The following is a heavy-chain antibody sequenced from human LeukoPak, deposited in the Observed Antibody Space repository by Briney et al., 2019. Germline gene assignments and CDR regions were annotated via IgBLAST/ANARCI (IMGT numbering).Heavy chain of an antibody. V-gene: IGHV3-23*01. J-gene: IGHJ3*02. Sequence: QPGGSLRLSCAASGFTFSNYAMSWVRQAPGKGLEWVSAISGSGGSTYYADSVKGRFTISRDNSKNTLYLQMNSLRAEDTAVYYCANDGAYYDSSTDAFDIWGQGTMVTVSS. CDR1: GFTFSNYA. CDR2: ISGSGGST. CDR3: ANDGAYYDSSTDAFDI. D-gene: IGHD3-22*01.